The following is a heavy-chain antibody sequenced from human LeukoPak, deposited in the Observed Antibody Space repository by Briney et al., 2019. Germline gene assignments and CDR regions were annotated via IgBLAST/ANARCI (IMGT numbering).Heavy chain of an antibody. D-gene: IGHD2-2*01. V-gene: IGHV3-21*06. J-gene: IGHJ4*02. CDR3: ARAGTCSSTSCDGGIEY. Sequence: PGGSLRLSCAASGLAFSNYNMKWVRQAPGKGLEGVSFISTTSTYIYYADSVKGRFTVYRDNSKNLLYLQMDSLRVEDTAVYYCARAGTCSSTSCDGGIEYWGQGTLVTVSS. CDR1: GLAFSNYN. CDR2: ISTTSTYI.